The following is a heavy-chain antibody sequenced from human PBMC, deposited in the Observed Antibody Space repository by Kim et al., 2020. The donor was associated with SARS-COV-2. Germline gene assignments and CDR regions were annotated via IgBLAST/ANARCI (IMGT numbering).Heavy chain of an antibody. J-gene: IGHJ6*02. CDR3: AKDGGITIFGVAPVAGYYYYGMDV. D-gene: IGHD3-3*01. CDR1: GFTFSSYA. V-gene: IGHV3-23*01. CDR2: ISGSGGST. Sequence: GGSLRLSCAASGFTFSSYAMSWVRQAPGKGLEWVSAISGSGGSTYYADSVKGRFTISRDNSKNTLYLQMNSLRAEDTAVYYCAKDGGITIFGVAPVAGYYYYGMDVWGQGTTVTVSS.